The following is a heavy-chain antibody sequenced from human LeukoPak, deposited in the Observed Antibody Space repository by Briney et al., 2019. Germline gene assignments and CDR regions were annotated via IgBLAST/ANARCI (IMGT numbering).Heavy chain of an antibody. CDR3: ARLPIAAAGRDLAMPTLYYLDY. CDR2: IYYSGST. V-gene: IGHV4-39*01. J-gene: IGHJ4*02. CDR1: GGSISSSSYY. D-gene: IGHD6-13*01. Sequence: SETLPLTCTVSGGSISSSSYYWGWIRQPPGKGLEWIGSIYYSGSTYYNPSLKSRVTISVDTSKNQSSLKLSSVTAADTAVYYCARLPIAAAGRDLAMPTLYYLDYWGQGTLVTVSS.